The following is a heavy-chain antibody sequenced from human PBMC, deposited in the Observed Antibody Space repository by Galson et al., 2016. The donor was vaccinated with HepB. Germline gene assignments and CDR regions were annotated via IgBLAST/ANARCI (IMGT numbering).Heavy chain of an antibody. D-gene: IGHD5-12*01. J-gene: IGHJ4*02. CDR3: MSYRDDYLRGGD. V-gene: IGHV3-73*01. CDR2: IRSKTNTYAT. CDR1: GFTFSGSA. Sequence: SLRLSCAVSGFTFSGSAIHWVRQASVKGLEWVGRIRSKTNTYATAYGESVKGRFTIPRDDSRNTAYLQMNRLKTEDRAVYYCMSYRDDYLRGGDWGQGTLVTVSS.